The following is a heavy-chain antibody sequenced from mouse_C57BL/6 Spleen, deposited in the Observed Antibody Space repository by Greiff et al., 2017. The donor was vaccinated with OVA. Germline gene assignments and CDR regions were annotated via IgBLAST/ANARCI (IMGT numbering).Heavy chain of an antibody. CDR3: ARLLLRYQGWYFDV. CDR2: IRNKANGYTT. V-gene: IGHV7-3*01. CDR1: GFPFPDYY. D-gene: IGHD1-1*01. Sequence: EVQLVESGGGLVQPGGSLSLSCAASGFPFPDYYMSWVRQPPGKALEWLGFIRNKANGYTTEYSASVKGRFPISRDNSQSVLYLQMNALKAESRATYYCARLLLRYQGWYFDVWGTGTTVTVSS. J-gene: IGHJ1*03.